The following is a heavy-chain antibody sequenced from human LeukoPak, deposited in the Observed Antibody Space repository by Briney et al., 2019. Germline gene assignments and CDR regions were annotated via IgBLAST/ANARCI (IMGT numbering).Heavy chain of an antibody. J-gene: IGHJ4*02. D-gene: IGHD1-1*01. CDR1: GFPFHKSP. CDR2: ISASGSNT. V-gene: IGHV3-23*01. Sequence: GGSQGLYYAVSGFPFHKSPMTWVRHPTGRGLECDSVISASGSNTDYADPVKGVFTISRDNSKNMVFLQMKSLRAEDTAVYYCAKVVGTGTTPTDYWGQGTLVTVSS. CDR3: AKVVGTGTTPTDY.